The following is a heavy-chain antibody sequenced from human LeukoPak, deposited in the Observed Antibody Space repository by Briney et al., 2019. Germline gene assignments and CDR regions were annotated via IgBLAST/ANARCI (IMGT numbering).Heavy chain of an antibody. V-gene: IGHV4-59*11. Sequence: SETLSLTCTVSGGSIRSHYWSWIRQPPGRGLEHIGHIYYSGTTTYNPSLKRRVTISVGSSKSQFSLKLTSLTAADTAVYYCARGGGEQVAPFDEWGQGTQVTVSS. CDR2: IYYSGTT. D-gene: IGHD1/OR15-1a*01. J-gene: IGHJ4*02. CDR3: ARGGGEQVAPFDE. CDR1: GGSIRSHY.